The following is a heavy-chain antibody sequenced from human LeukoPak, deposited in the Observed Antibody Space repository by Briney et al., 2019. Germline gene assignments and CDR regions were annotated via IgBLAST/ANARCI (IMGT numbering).Heavy chain of an antibody. CDR3: SRSAYYDGSGNYYDY. CDR2: ISDGGSTT. J-gene: IGHJ4*02. D-gene: IGHD3-22*01. Sequence: GGSLRLSCAASGFTFSSYWMHWVRQAPGKGLVWVSRISDGGSTTTYADSVKGRITISRDNAKNTLYLQMNGLRAEDTAVYYCSRSAYYDGSGNYYDYWGQGTLVTVSS. V-gene: IGHV3-74*01. CDR1: GFTFSSYW.